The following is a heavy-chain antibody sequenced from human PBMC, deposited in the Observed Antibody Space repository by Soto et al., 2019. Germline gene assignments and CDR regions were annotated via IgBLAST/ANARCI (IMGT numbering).Heavy chain of an antibody. CDR1: GGSISSGDYY. V-gene: IGHV4-30-4*01. CDR2: IYKTGST. D-gene: IGHD4-17*01. J-gene: IGHJ4*02. CDR3: AREMRDTVTTFDC. Sequence: QVQLQESGPGLVKPSQTLPLTCTVSGGSISSGDYYWSWIRQPPGKGLEWIGYIYKTGSTDYNPSLKSRVTISVDMSKTQFSLNLRSVTAADTAVYYCAREMRDTVTTFDCWGQGTLVTVSS.